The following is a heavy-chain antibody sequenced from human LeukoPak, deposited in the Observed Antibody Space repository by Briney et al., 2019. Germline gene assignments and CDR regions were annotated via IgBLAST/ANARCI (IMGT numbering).Heavy chain of an antibody. V-gene: IGHV4-39*01. Sequence: SETLSLTCIVSDGSVSNPNHFWGWFRQPPGKGLEYIGSVYYTGHTYYNPSLKGRVSISVDTSKDQFSLRVTSVTAADTAVYYCARHGIAADYFFYSWAQGTLVTVSS. CDR3: ARHGIAADYFFYS. J-gene: IGHJ1*01. CDR1: DGSVSNPNHF. CDR2: VYYTGHT. D-gene: IGHD6-13*01.